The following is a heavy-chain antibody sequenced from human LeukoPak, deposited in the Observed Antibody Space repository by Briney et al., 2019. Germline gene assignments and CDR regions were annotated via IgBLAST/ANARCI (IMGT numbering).Heavy chain of an antibody. J-gene: IGHJ4*02. V-gene: IGHV3-48*01. D-gene: IGHD6-19*01. CDR2: ISNSGSTT. CDR1: GFTFSSCS. CDR3: ARGGTAVARGEY. Sequence: GGSLRLSCAASGFTFSSCSMNWVRQAPGKGLEWVSYISNSGSTTYYADSVKGRFTISRDNAKNSLYLQMNSLRVEDTAVYYRARGGTAVARGEYWGQGTLVTVSS.